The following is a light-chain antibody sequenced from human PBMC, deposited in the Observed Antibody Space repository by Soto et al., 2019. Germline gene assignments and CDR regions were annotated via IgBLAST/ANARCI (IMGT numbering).Light chain of an antibody. J-gene: IGLJ1*01. CDR1: SSNIGAGYE. CDR3: QSYDSSLSVLEG. Sequence: QSVLTQPPSVSGAPGQRVTISCTGSSSNIGAGYEVHWFQQLPGTAPKLLIYGNTNRPSGVPDRFSGSKSDTSASLAITGLQPEDEADYYCQSYDSSLSVLEGFGTGTKVTVL. CDR2: GNT. V-gene: IGLV1-40*01.